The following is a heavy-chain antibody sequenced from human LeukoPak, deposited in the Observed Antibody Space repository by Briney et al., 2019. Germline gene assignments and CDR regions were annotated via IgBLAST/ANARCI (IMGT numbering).Heavy chain of an antibody. CDR1: GGSFSGYY. CDR3: AREGWIIAARADPFDY. V-gene: IGHV4-34*01. D-gene: IGHD5-12*01. CDR2: INHSGST. Sequence: SETLSLTCAVYGGSFSGYYWSWIRQPPGKGLEWIGEINHSGSTNYNPSLKSRVTISVDTSKNQFSLKLSSVTAADTAVYYCAREGWIIAARADPFDYWGQGTLVTFS. J-gene: IGHJ4*02.